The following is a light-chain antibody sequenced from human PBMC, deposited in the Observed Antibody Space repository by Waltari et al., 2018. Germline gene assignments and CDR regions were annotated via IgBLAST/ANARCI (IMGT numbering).Light chain of an antibody. CDR3: ASWDDTLSGVV. Sequence: QSVLTQPPSASGTPGQRVAIVCSGSSSNIGSNYVHWYQQFPGTAPKLVIYRNNQRPSGFHDRFSGSKSGTSASLAISGLRSEDEADYYCASWDDTLSGVVFGGGTKLTVL. CDR1: SSNIGSNY. V-gene: IGLV1-47*01. CDR2: RNN. J-gene: IGLJ2*01.